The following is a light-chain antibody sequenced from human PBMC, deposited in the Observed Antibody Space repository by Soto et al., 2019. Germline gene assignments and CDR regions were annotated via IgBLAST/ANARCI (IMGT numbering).Light chain of an antibody. CDR1: QNIYSN. V-gene: IGKV3-15*01. Sequence: RVITQSAGTLSGSRGERATFSCRASQNIYSNIAWYQQRPGQAPRLLIYRASTRATGVPARFSVSGSGTEFTLTISCLQSEDFAVYSCVRYVTSLTRFGQGTKVDI. CDR2: RAS. CDR3: VRYVTSLTR. J-gene: IGKJ1*01.